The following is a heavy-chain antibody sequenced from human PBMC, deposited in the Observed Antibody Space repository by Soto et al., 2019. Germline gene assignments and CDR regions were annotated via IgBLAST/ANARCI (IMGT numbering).Heavy chain of an antibody. CDR1: GFTLSSYW. D-gene: IGHD3-10*01. V-gene: IGHV3-74*01. J-gene: IGHJ4*02. Sequence: GGSLRLSCAASGFTLSSYWMHWVRQVPGKGLVWVPRIGSDGSGITYADSVKGRFTISRDNAKNTLYLQMNSLTAEDTAVYYCTRVVVGSSGEFDYWGQGTLVTVSS. CDR2: IGSDGSGI. CDR3: TRVVVGSSGEFDY.